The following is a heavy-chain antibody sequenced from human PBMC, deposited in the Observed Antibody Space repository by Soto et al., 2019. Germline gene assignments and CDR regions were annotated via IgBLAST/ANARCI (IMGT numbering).Heavy chain of an antibody. J-gene: IGHJ4*02. CDR2: VTGSGSST. V-gene: IGHV3-23*01. Sequence: EVQLLESGGGLVQPGGSLRLSCAASGITFSSSAMSWVRQAPGKGLEWVSSVTGSGSSTYYGDSVKGRFTISRDNSKNTVYLQMNSLRAEDTAVYYCAKLASDWGQGTLVTVSS. CDR1: GITFSSSA. CDR3: AKLASD.